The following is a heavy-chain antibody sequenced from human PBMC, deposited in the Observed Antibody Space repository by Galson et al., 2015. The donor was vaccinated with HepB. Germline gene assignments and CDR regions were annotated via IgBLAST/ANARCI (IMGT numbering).Heavy chain of an antibody. Sequence: SLRLSCAASGFTFGSYSMNWVRQAPGKGLEWVSSISSSSSYIYYADSVKGRFTISRDNAKNSLYLQMNSLRAEDTAVYYCARSGHYYDSSGYYFDYWGQGTLVTVSS. CDR2: ISSSSSYI. J-gene: IGHJ4*02. V-gene: IGHV3-21*01. D-gene: IGHD3-22*01. CDR3: ARSGHYYDSSGYYFDY. CDR1: GFTFGSYS.